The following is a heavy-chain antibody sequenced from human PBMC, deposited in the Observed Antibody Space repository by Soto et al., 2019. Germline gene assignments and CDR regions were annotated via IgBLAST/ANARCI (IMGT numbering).Heavy chain of an antibody. CDR1: AGSFSHYY. CDR2: IKHSGSS. J-gene: IGHJ3*02. CDR3: ARGGSSDWQVALDI. D-gene: IGHD6-19*01. Sequence: SETLSLTCAVYAGSFSHYYWNWIRQSPGKGLEWVGKIKHSGSSNYNPSLRSRVSISVDMPKNQFSLRLTSVTAADTAAYYCARGGSSDWQVALDIWGQGTMVTVSS. V-gene: IGHV4-34*01.